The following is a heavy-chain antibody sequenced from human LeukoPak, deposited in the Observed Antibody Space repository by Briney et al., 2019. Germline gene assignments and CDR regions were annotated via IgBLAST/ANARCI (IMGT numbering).Heavy chain of an antibody. CDR1: GFTFDDYG. D-gene: IGHD4-17*01. J-gene: IGHJ4*02. CDR3: ARDGNYGDLYYFDY. Sequence: GGSLRLSCAASGFTFDDYGMSWVRQAPGKGLEWVSGINWNGGSTGYADSVKGRFTISRDNAKNPLYLQMNSLRAEDTALYYCARDGNYGDLYYFDYWGQGTLVTVSS. CDR2: INWNGGST. V-gene: IGHV3-20*04.